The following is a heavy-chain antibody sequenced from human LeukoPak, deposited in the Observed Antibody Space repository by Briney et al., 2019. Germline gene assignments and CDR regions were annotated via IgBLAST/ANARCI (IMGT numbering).Heavy chain of an antibody. V-gene: IGHV1-18*01. CDR2: ISAYNGNT. D-gene: IGHD1-26*01. J-gene: IGHJ6*03. Sequence: GASVKVSCKASGYTFTSYDINWVRQAPGQGLEWMGWISAYNGNTNYAQKLQGRVTMTTDTSTVTAYMELRSLRSDDTAVYYCARSTIAYYYCMDVWGKGTTVTVSS. CDR3: ARSTIAYYYCMDV. CDR1: GYTFTSYD.